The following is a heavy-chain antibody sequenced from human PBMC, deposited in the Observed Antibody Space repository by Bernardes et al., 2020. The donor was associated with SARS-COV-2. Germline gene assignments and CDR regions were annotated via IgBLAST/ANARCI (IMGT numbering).Heavy chain of an antibody. J-gene: IGHJ6*02. V-gene: IGHV1-24*01. CDR2: LDPEDGET. D-gene: IGHD3-9*01. Sequence: ASVKVSCKVSGYTLSDLSMHWVRQAPGKGLEWMGGLDPEDGETIYAQKFQGRVTMTEDTSTDTAYLDLSSLTSEDTAVYYCATGAYDLLTRNLPTGMDVWGQGTTVTVSS. CDR3: ATGAYDLLTRNLPTGMDV. CDR1: GYTLSDLS.